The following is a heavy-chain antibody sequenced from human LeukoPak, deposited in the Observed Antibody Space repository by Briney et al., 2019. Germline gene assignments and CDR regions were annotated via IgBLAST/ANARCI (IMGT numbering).Heavy chain of an antibody. Sequence: PGRSLRLSCAASGFTFSSYGMHWVRQAPGKGLEWVAVIWYDGSNKYYADSVKGRFTISRDNSKNTLYLQMNSLRAEDTAVYYCARDRDSSGWYVVGYWGQGTQVTVSS. D-gene: IGHD6-19*01. CDR3: ARDRDSSGWYVVGY. CDR1: GFTFSSYG. J-gene: IGHJ4*02. CDR2: IWYDGSNK. V-gene: IGHV3-33*01.